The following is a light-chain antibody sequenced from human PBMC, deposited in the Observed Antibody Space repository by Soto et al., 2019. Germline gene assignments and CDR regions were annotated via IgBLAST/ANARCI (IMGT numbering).Light chain of an antibody. J-gene: IGLJ1*01. CDR3: CSYAGSYTGV. Sequence: QSALNQPRSVSGSPGQAVTISFTGTNSDVGAYKFVSWFQHYPGEAPKVMIYDVTQRPSGVPDRFSGTKSGNTASLTISGLQADAEDDYYCCSYAGSYTGVFGSGTKLTVL. CDR2: DVT. CDR1: NSDVGAYKF. V-gene: IGLV2-11*01.